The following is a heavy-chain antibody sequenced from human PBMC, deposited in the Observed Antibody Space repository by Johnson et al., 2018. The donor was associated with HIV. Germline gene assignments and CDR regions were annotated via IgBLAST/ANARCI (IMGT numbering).Heavy chain of an antibody. V-gene: IGHV3-33*06. Sequence: QVQLVESGGGVVQPGRSLRLSCAASGFTFSSYWMHWVRQAPGKGLEWVAVIWYDGSNKYYADSVKGRFTISRDNSKSTLYLQMNSLRAEDTAVYYCANDFWSGSGIWGQGTMVTVSS. CDR3: ANDFWSGSGI. CDR2: IWYDGSNK. J-gene: IGHJ3*02. CDR1: GFTFSSYW. D-gene: IGHD3-3*01.